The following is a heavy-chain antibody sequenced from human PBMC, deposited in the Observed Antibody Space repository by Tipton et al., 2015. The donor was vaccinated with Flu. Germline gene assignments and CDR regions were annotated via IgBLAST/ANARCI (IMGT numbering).Heavy chain of an antibody. CDR2: ITGSGSYT. CDR3: AKGSATVLGDTTDFQH. J-gene: IGHJ1*01. V-gene: IGHV3-23*01. D-gene: IGHD1-26*01. Sequence: SLRLSCTASGFTFSIYAMTWVRQAPGKGLEWVSSITGSGSYTYYADSVRGRFTISRDNSNNTLYLQMNTLRPEDTALYYCAKGSATVLGDTTDFQHWGQGTLVTVSS. CDR1: GFTFSIYA.